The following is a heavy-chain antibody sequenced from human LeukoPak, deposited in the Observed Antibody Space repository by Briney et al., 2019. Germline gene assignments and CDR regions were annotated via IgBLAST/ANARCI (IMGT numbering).Heavy chain of an antibody. V-gene: IGHV4-59*01. Sequence: PSETLSLTCTVSGGSFNSYYWNWIRQPPGKGLEWIGYIYYTGSTNYNPSLKSRVTISVDTSKNQFSLKLSSVTAADMAVYYCARGGSRQISSSDFDYWGQGTLVTVSS. CDR2: IYYTGST. CDR3: ARGGSRQISSSDFDY. D-gene: IGHD6-6*01. J-gene: IGHJ4*02. CDR1: GGSFNSYY.